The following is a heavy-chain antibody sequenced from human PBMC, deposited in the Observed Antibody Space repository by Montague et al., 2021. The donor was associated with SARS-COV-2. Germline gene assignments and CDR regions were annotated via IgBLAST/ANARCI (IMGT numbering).Heavy chain of an antibody. D-gene: IGHD6-13*01. J-gene: IGHJ4*02. CDR2: INYSGNT. CDR3: ARHWGIAAAGN. Sequence: SETLSLTCSVSGGSITDCTDYWVCIPPFPGKGLGWIGAINYSGNTYYNPSLKSRVTISLDTAKNQFSLKMTSVTAADTAVYYCARHWGIAAAGNWGQGTLVTVSS. CDR1: GGSITDCTDY. V-gene: IGHV4-39*01.